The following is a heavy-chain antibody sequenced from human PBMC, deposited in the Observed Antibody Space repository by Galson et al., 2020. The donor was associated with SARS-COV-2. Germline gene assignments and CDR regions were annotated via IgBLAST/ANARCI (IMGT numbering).Heavy chain of an antibody. D-gene: IGHD2-15*01. CDR3: ARHPRSGRVMVAAGAFDL. V-gene: IGHV4-39*01. Sequence: ASETLSLTCTVSGGSISSSSYYWGWIRQPPGKGLEWIGSLYYSGSTYYNPSLKSRVTISVDKSKNQFSLRLSSVTAADTAVYYCARHPRSGRVMVAAGAFDLWGQGTMVTVSS. CDR2: LYYSGST. CDR1: GGSISSSSYY. J-gene: IGHJ3*01.